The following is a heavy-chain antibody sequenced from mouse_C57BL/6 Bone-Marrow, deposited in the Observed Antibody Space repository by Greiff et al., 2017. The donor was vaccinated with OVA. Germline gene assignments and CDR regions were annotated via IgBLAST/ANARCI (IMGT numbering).Heavy chain of an antibody. CDR1: GFTFSDYG. J-gene: IGHJ3*01. Sequence: EVQGVESGGGLVKPGGSLKLSCAASGFTFSDYGMHWVRQAPEKGLEWVAYISSGSSTIYYAATVKGRFTIPSDNAKNTLFLQMTSLRSEDTAMYYCAKGVDGYYSFAYWGQGTLVTVSA. CDR2: ISSGSSTI. V-gene: IGHV5-17*01. CDR3: AKGVDGYYSFAY. D-gene: IGHD2-3*01.